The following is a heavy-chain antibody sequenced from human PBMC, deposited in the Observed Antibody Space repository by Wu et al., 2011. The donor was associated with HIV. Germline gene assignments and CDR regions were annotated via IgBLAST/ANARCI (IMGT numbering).Heavy chain of an antibody. D-gene: IGHD3/OR15-3a*01. V-gene: IGHV1-2*02. CDR2: INPNNGDT. Sequence: QVQLVQSGAEVKKPGASVKVSCKASGYTFTTFYMHWVRQAPGQGLEWMGWINPNNGDTNYGQKFQGRVTMTRDTSISTAYMELSSLRSDDTAIYYCAGGGRYWTAFDYWGQGT. J-gene: IGHJ4*02. CDR1: GYTFTTFY. CDR3: AGGGRYWTAFDY.